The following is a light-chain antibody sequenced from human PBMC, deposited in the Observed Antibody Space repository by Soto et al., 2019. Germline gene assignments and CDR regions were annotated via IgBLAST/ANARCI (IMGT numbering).Light chain of an antibody. V-gene: IGLV2-14*01. CDR3: ASFRSGTILV. CDR2: EVN. J-gene: IGLJ1*01. Sequence: QSVLTQPASGCGSPGQAVTSACTGPRSDIGDSNFISWYQHSPGKAPRLLIYEVNNRPSGVSKRFSGSKAGNTASLTISGLLDDDEADYFCASFRSGTILVFGSGTKVTVL. CDR1: RSDIGDSNF.